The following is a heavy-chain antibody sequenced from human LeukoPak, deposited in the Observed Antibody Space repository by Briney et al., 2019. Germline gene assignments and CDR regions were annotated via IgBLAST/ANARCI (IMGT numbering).Heavy chain of an antibody. CDR2: IYYSGST. D-gene: IGHD6-6*01. CDR1: GGSISSYY. Sequence: PSETLSLICTVSGGSISSYYWSWIRQPPGKGLEWIGYIYYSGSTNYNPSLKSRVTISVDTSKNQFSLKLSSVTAADTAVYYCAREYSSFDAFDIWGQGTMVTVSS. J-gene: IGHJ3*02. V-gene: IGHV4-59*01. CDR3: AREYSSFDAFDI.